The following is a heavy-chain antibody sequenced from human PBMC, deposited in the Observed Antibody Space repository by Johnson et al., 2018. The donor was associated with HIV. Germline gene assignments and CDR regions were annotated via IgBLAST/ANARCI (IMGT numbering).Heavy chain of an antibody. CDR3: ARAGSSSEDAFDI. J-gene: IGHJ3*02. D-gene: IGHD6-6*01. CDR1: GFTVSSNY. V-gene: IGHV3-66*01. Sequence: MLLVESGGGLVQPGGSLRLSCAASGFTVSSNYMSWVRQAPGKGLEWVSVIFTAGDVYYSDSVKGRFTISRDNSNNTLYLQMNSLRAGDTAVYYCARAGSSSEDAFDIWGQGTMVTVSS. CDR2: IFTAGDV.